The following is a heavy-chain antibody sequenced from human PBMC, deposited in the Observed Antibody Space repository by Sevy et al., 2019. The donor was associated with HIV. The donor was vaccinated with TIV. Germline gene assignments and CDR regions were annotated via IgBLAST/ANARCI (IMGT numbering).Heavy chain of an antibody. J-gene: IGHJ6*02. V-gene: IGHV4-4*07. CDR3: ARDGGCSGGSCYQEANWDYYYYYGMDV. CDR1: GGSISSYY. CDR2: IYTSGST. D-gene: IGHD2-15*01. Sequence: SETLALTCTVSGGSISSYYWSWIRQPAGKGLEWIGRIYTSGSTNYNPSLKSRVTMSVDTSKNQFSLKLSSVTAADTAVYYCARDGGCSGGSCYQEANWDYYYYYGMDVWGQVTTVTISS.